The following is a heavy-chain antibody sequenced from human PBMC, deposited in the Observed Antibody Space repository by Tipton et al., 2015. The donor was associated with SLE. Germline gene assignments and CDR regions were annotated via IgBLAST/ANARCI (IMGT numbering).Heavy chain of an antibody. D-gene: IGHD2-15*01. CDR3: ARGSGYCSGGSCYPNWFDP. V-gene: IGHV4-39*01. J-gene: IGHJ5*02. CDR1: GGSISSSRYY. CDR2: IYYSGST. Sequence: TLSLTCTVSGGSISSSRYYWGWIRQPPGKGLEWIGSIYYSGSTYYNPSLKSRVTISVDTSKNQFSLKLSSVTAADTAVYYYARGSGYCSGGSCYPNWFDPWGQGTLVTVSS.